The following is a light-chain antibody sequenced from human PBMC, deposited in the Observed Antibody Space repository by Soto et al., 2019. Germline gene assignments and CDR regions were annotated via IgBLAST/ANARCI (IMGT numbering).Light chain of an antibody. V-gene: IGLV2-11*01. CDR2: DVN. CDR1: SSNLGPYNY. Sequence: QSVLTQPRSVSGSPGQSVAISCTGTSSNLGPYNYVSWYQQHPGKAPTLIIYDVNNRPSGVPDRFSGSKSGNTASLTISGLQADDEADYYCCSYAFTFAVFGGGTQLTVL. J-gene: IGLJ2*01. CDR3: CSYAFTFAV.